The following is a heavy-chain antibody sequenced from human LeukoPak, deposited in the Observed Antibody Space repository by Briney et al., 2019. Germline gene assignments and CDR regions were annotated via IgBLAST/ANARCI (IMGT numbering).Heavy chain of an antibody. J-gene: IGHJ6*03. CDR2: ISGSGGST. CDR1: GFTFSSYG. CDR3: AKVKAMGLRGEEYYYYYMDV. Sequence: GGSLRLSCAASGFTFSSYGMSWVRQAPGKGLEWVSAISGSGGSTYYADSVKGRFTISRDNSKNTLYLQMNSLRAEDTAVYYCAKVKAMGLRGEEYYYYYMDVWGKGTTVTISS. D-gene: IGHD3-10*01. V-gene: IGHV3-23*01.